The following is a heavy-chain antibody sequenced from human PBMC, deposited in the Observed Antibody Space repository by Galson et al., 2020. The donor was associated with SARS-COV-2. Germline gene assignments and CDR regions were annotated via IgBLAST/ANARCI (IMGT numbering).Heavy chain of an antibody. V-gene: IGHV3-30-3*01. J-gene: IGHJ4*02. D-gene: IGHD2-8*01. CDR1: GFTFSSYA. CDR2: ISYDGSNK. CDR3: ARSQIVLMVFDY. Sequence: SLKISCAASGFTFSSYAMHWVRQAPGKGLEWVAVISYDGSNKYYADSVKGRFTISRDNSKNTLYLQMNSLRAEDTAVYYCARSQIVLMVFDYWGQGTLVTVSS.